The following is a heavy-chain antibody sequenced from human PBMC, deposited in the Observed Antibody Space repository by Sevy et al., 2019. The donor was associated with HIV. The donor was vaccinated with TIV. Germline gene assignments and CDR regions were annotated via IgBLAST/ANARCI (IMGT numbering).Heavy chain of an antibody. CDR2: ISSSSSYI. V-gene: IGHV3-21*01. J-gene: IGHJ5*02. CDR3: ARGGNDYGGNSDWFDP. Sequence: GGSLRLSCAASGFTFSSYSMNWVRQAPGKGLEWVSSISSSSSYIYYADSVKGRFTISRDNAKNSLYLQMNSLRAEDTAVCYCARGGNDYGGNSDWFDPWGQGTLVTVSS. CDR1: GFTFSSYS. D-gene: IGHD4-17*01.